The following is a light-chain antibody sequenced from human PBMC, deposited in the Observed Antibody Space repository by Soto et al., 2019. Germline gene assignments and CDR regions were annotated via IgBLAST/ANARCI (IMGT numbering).Light chain of an antibody. Sequence: EIVMTQSPATLSVSPGERATLSCRASQSVSSNLAWYRQKPGQAPRLLIYGASTRATGIPARFSGSGSGTDSTLTISRLPSEDFAAYYCQQYNNWPPFTFGQGTRLEIK. CDR3: QQYNNWPPFT. CDR1: QSVSSN. V-gene: IGKV3-15*01. J-gene: IGKJ5*01. CDR2: GAS.